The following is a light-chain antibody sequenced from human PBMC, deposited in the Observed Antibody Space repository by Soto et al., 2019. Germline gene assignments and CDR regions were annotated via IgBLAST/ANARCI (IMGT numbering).Light chain of an antibody. Sequence: QSVLTQPASVSGSPGQSITISCTGTTSDVGAYNYVSWYRQHPGKAPKLMIYEVNNRPSGVSDRFSGSKSGNSASLTISGLQAEDEADYYCSSYTSSSTRVFGTGTKLTVL. CDR1: TSDVGAYNY. CDR3: SSYTSSSTRV. V-gene: IGLV2-14*01. J-gene: IGLJ1*01. CDR2: EVN.